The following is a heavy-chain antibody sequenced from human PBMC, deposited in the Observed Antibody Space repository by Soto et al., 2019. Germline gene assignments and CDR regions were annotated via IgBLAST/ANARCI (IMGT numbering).Heavy chain of an antibody. CDR2: ISYDGSNK. V-gene: IGHV3-30*18. D-gene: IGHD3-10*01. J-gene: IGHJ5*02. CDR3: AKDFLTYYHGPGGFDP. Sequence: PGGSVRLSCAASGFTFSSYGMHWVRQAPGKGLEWVAVISYDGSNKYYADSVKGRFTISRDNSKNTLYLQMNSLRAEDTAVYYCAKDFLTYYHGPGGFDPWGQGTLVTVSS. CDR1: GFTFSSYG.